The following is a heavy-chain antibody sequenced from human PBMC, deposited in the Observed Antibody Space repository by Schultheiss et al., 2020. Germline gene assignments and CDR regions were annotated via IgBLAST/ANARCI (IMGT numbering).Heavy chain of an antibody. CDR1: GYTFTSYA. Sequence: ASVTVSGKASGYTFTSYAMHWVRQAPGQGLEWMGIINPSGGSTSYAQKFQGRVTITADESTSTAYMELSSLRAEDTAVYYCARGVAVAGTNEIDYWGQGTLVTVSS. CDR2: INPSGGST. J-gene: IGHJ4*02. CDR3: ARGVAVAGTNEIDY. V-gene: IGHV1-46*01. D-gene: IGHD6-19*01.